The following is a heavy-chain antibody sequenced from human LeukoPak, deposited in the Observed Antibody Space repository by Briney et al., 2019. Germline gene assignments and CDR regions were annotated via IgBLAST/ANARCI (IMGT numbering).Heavy chain of an antibody. CDR1: GGSISSGGYY. V-gene: IGHV4-31*03. CDR3: ARDSGGNPGQTR. Sequence: SETLSLTCTVSGGSISSGGYYWSWIRQHPGKGLEWIGYIYYSGSTYYNPSLKSRVTISVDTSKNQFSLKLSSVTAADTAVYYCARDSGGNPGQTRWGQGTLVTVSS. CDR2: IYYSGST. J-gene: IGHJ4*02. D-gene: IGHD4-23*01.